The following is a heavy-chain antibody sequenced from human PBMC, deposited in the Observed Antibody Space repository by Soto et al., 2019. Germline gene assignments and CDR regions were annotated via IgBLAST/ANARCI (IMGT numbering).Heavy chain of an antibody. CDR2: ISYDGSNK. Sequence: QVQLVESGGGVVQPGRSLRLSCAASGFTFSSYGMHWVRQAPGKGLEWVAVISYDGSNKYYADSVKGRFTISRDNSKNTLYRQMNSLRAEDTAVYYCAKEVAGTMGYWGQGTLVTVSS. CDR1: GFTFSSYG. V-gene: IGHV3-30*18. D-gene: IGHD6-19*01. J-gene: IGHJ4*02. CDR3: AKEVAGTMGY.